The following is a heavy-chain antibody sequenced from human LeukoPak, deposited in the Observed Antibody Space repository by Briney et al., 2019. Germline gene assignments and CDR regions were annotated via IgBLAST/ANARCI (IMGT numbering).Heavy chain of an antibody. Sequence: GESLKISCKASGYTFTNYGINWVRQAPGQGLEWMGRISAYHGNTNYAQNLQGRVTMTADTSTSTAYMELRSLRSDDSAVYYCARAQSGYYYAYSDYWGQGTLVTVSS. CDR2: ISAYHGNT. J-gene: IGHJ4*02. CDR1: GYTFTNYG. CDR3: ARAQSGYYYAYSDY. V-gene: IGHV1-18*01. D-gene: IGHD5-18*01.